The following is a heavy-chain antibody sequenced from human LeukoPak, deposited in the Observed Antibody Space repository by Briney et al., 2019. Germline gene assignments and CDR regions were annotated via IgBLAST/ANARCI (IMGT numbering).Heavy chain of an antibody. CDR3: AAGRDLQIFAALDF. J-gene: IGHJ3*01. D-gene: IGHD3-3*01. Sequence: GASVKVSCKASGYTFTGYYMHWVRQAPGQGLEWMGWINPNSGGTNYAQKFQGRVTMTRDTSISTAYMELSSLSSEDTAVYYCAAGRDLQIFAALDFWGQGTMVTVSS. CDR1: GYTFTGYY. V-gene: IGHV1-2*02. CDR2: INPNSGGT.